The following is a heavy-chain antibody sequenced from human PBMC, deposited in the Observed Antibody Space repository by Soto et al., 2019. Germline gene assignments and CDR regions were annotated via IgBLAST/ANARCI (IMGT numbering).Heavy chain of an antibody. Sequence: EVQLVESGGGLVQPGGSLRLSCVASGFTYNYYWMSWVRQSPGKGLEWVARVKFDGTNIQYAESAKGRFTSSRDNAENALYLHMRSLRDGDTAVYYCARDSGYGSASSGNHDYDYWGQGSLVIVSS. CDR3: ARDSGYGSASSGNHDYDY. V-gene: IGHV3-7*01. J-gene: IGHJ4*02. CDR1: GFTYNYYW. CDR2: VKFDGTNI. D-gene: IGHD3-10*01.